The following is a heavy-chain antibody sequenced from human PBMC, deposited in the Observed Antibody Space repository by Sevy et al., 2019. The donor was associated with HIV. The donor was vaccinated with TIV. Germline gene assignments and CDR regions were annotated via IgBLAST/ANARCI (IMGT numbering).Heavy chain of an antibody. Sequence: GGSLRLSCVASGFTFSNSWMNWVRQAPGKGLEWVSSISSSSSDIKYADSVKGRFTVSRDNAKNSLFLQMNSLRAEDTAVYYCATLLMWFGELPRGLDYWGQGALVTVSS. CDR1: GFTFSNSW. CDR3: ATLLMWFGELPRGLDY. D-gene: IGHD3-10*01. CDR2: ISSSSSDI. J-gene: IGHJ4*02. V-gene: IGHV3-21*01.